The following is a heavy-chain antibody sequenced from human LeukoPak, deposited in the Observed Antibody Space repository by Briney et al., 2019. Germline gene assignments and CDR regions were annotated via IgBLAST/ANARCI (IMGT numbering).Heavy chain of an antibody. D-gene: IGHD2-21*01. Sequence: SETLSLTCTVSGGSISSSSYYWGWIRQPPGKGLEWIGSIYYSGSTYYNPSLKSRVTISVDTSKNQFSLKLSSVTAADTAVYYCARDFLYCGGDCYDYWGQGTLVTVSS. V-gene: IGHV4-39*07. CDR3: ARDFLYCGGDCYDY. J-gene: IGHJ4*02. CDR2: IYYSGST. CDR1: GGSISSSSYY.